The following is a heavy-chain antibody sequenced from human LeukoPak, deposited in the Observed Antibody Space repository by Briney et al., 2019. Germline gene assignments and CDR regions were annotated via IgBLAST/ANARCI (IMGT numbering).Heavy chain of an antibody. J-gene: IGHJ4*02. CDR3: AREDYGSGSSFDY. D-gene: IGHD3-10*01. V-gene: IGHV1-2*02. Sequence: ASVKVSCKASGYTFTGYYMHWVRQASGQGLEWMGWINPNSGGTNYAQKFQGRVTMTRDTSISTAYMELSRLGSDDTAVYYCAREDYGSGSSFDYWGQGTLVTVSS. CDR1: GYTFTGYY. CDR2: INPNSGGT.